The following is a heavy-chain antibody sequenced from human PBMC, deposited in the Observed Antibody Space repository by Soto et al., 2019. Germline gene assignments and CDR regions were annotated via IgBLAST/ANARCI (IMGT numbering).Heavy chain of an antibody. CDR2: IYYSGST. J-gene: IGHJ6*02. Sequence: PSETLSLTCTVSGGSISSGDYYWSWIRQPPGKGLEWIGYIYYSGSTYYNPSLKSRVTISVDTSKNQFSLKLSSVTAADTVVYYCARDPPYYYYGMDVWGRGTTVTSP. CDR3: ARDPPYYYYGMDV. V-gene: IGHV4-30-4*01. CDR1: GGSISSGDYY.